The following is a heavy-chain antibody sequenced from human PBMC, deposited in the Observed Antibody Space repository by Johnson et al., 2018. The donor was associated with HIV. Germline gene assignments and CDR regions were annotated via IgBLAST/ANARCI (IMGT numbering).Heavy chain of an antibody. CDR3: AKDERAAAGTRGLYAFDI. D-gene: IGHD6-13*01. V-gene: IGHV3-66*02. Sequence: MLLVESGGGLVKPGGSLRLSCAASGFTVSSNCMTWVRQAPGKGLEWVSVIYSDDSTYYADSVKGRLTISRDNSKNKLYLQMNSLRAEDTAVYYCAKDERAAAGTRGLYAFDIWGQGTMVTVSS. J-gene: IGHJ3*02. CDR2: IYSDDST. CDR1: GFTVSSNC.